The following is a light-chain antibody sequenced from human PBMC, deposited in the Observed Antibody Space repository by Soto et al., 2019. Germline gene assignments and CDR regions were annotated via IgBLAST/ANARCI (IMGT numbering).Light chain of an antibody. CDR2: KAS. Sequence: DIQMTPSPSTLSASVGDRVTITCRASQSISTWLAWYQQKPGKAPKLLIYKASSLEGGVPSRFSGSGSGTEFNITVSSLRPDDFATYYCQQYSTYPPTFGGGTTVEIK. V-gene: IGKV1-5*03. CDR1: QSISTW. CDR3: QQYSTYPPT. J-gene: IGKJ4*01.